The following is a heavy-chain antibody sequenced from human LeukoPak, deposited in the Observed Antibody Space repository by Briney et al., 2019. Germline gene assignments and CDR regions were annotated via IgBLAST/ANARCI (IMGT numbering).Heavy chain of an antibody. V-gene: IGHV4-34*01. CDR3: ARRSTKSRPFGRTKERISYFDY. Sequence: SETLSLTCAVYGGSFSGYYWSWIRQPPGKGLEWIGEINHSGSTNYNPSLKSRVTISVDTSKNQFSLKLSSVTAADTAVYYCARRSTKSRPFGRTKERISYFDYWGQGTLVTVSS. D-gene: IGHD3-16*01. CDR1: GGSFSGYY. J-gene: IGHJ4*02. CDR2: INHSGST.